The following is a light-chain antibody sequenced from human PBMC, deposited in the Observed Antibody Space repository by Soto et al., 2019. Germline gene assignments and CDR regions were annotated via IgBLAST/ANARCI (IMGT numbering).Light chain of an antibody. CDR3: GGWDDRLSGPV. V-gene: IGLV1-47*01. J-gene: IGLJ2*01. CDR2: RNN. CDR1: SSNIGSNY. Sequence: QSVLTQPPSASGTPGQRVNISCSGSSSNIGSNYVYWYQQFPGTAPKLLIQRNNQRPSGVPARFSGSKSGTSASLAISGLRSEDEADYYCGGWDDRLSGPVFGGGTKVTVL.